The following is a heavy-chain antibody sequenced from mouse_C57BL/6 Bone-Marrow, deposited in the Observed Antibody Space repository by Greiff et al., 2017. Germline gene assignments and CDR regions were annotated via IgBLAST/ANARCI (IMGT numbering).Heavy chain of an antibody. D-gene: IGHD1-1*01. CDR3: TRDIITTIVARGSMDY. V-gene: IGHV1-5*01. J-gene: IGHJ4*01. CDR1: GYTFTSYW. Sequence: EVQLQQSGTVLARPGASVKMSCTTSGYTFTSYWMHWVKQRPGQGLEWIGAIYPGNSDTSYNQKFKGKAKLTAVTSASTAYMELSSLTTEDSAVYYCTRDIITTIVARGSMDYWGQGTSVTVSS. CDR2: IYPGNSDT.